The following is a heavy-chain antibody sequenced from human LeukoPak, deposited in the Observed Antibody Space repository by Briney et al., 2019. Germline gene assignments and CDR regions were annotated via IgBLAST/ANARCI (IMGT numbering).Heavy chain of an antibody. V-gene: IGHV4-39*01. D-gene: IGHD5-12*01. Sequence: SETLSLTCTVSSCSFSSSTFYWGWIRQPPGKGLEWIGDISYNGRTNYTPSLKSRVTISVDTSKNQFSLKLRFVTASDTAVYDCARQDIGATIDYWGQGTLITVSS. CDR3: ARQDIGATIDY. CDR1: SCSFSSSTFY. J-gene: IGHJ4*02. CDR2: ISYNGRT.